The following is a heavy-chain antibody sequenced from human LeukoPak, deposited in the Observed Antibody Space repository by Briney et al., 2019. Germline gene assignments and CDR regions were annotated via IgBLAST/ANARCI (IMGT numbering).Heavy chain of an antibody. Sequence: SETLSLTCTVSGDSISSSRYYWDWIRQPPGKGLEWIGNIYCSGSTFYNPSLQSRVTISVDTSKNQFSLNLSSVTAADTAVYYCARSQGYYDSSGYRWLGNWGQGTLVTVSS. J-gene: IGHJ4*02. CDR1: GDSISSSRYY. V-gene: IGHV4-39*01. D-gene: IGHD3-22*01. CDR2: IYCSGST. CDR3: ARSQGYYDSSGYRWLGN.